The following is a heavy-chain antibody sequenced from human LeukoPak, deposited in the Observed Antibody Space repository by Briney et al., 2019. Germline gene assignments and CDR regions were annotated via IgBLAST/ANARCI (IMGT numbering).Heavy chain of an antibody. CDR2: INSDGSST. V-gene: IGHV3-74*01. D-gene: IGHD3-22*01. Sequence: GGSLRLTCAASGFTFSSYWMHWVRQAPGKGLVWVSRINSDGSSTSYADSVKGRFTISRDNVKNTLYLQMNSLRAEDTAVYYCARGPYDSSGYPDAFDIWGQGTMVTVSS. CDR3: ARGPYDSSGYPDAFDI. CDR1: GFTFSSYW. J-gene: IGHJ3*02.